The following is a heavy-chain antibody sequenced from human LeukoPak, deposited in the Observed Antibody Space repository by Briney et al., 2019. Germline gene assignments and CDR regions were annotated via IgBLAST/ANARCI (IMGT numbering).Heavy chain of an antibody. CDR2: INSDGSST. Sequence: GGSLRLSCAASGFTFSSYWMHWVRQAPGKGLVWVSRINSDGSSTSYADSVKGRFTISRDNAKNTLYLQMNSLRAEDTAVYYCARSIRPDYGDYVAPTGYYYGMDVWGQGTTVTVSS. J-gene: IGHJ6*02. V-gene: IGHV3-74*01. D-gene: IGHD4-17*01. CDR1: GFTFSSYW. CDR3: ARSIRPDYGDYVAPTGYYYGMDV.